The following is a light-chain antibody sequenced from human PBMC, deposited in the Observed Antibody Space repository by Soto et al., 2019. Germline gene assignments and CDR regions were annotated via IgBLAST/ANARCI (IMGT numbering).Light chain of an antibody. CDR1: QSVSSY. J-gene: IGKJ4*01. V-gene: IGKV3-11*01. Sequence: EIVLTQSPATLSLSPGEGATLSCRASQSVSSYLAWYQQKPGQAPRLLIYDASNRATGLPATFSGSGSGTDFTLTISSPEPEDFAVYYCQQRSNWPPTFGGGTKVEIK. CDR2: DAS. CDR3: QQRSNWPPT.